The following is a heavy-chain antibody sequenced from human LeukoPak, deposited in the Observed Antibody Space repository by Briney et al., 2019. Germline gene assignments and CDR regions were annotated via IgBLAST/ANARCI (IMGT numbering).Heavy chain of an antibody. V-gene: IGHV4-30-2*01. Sequence: SESLSLTCAVSGGSISSGGYSWSWIRQPPGTGLEWIGYIYHSGSTYYNPSLKSRVTISVDRSKNQFSLKLSSVTAADTAVYYCARGGTTVTTFAYWGQGTLVTVFS. CDR3: ARGGTTVTTFAY. J-gene: IGHJ4*02. CDR2: IYHSGST. CDR1: GGSISSGGYS. D-gene: IGHD4-17*01.